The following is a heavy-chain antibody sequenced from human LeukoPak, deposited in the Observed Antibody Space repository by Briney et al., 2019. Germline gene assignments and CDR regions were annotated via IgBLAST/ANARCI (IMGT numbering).Heavy chain of an antibody. V-gene: IGHV3-23*01. D-gene: IGHD3-22*01. CDR1: GFTFSSFA. CDR2: LSAGGGST. J-gene: IGHJ4*02. Sequence: GGSLRLSSAASGFTFSSFAMSWVRQAPGKGLEWVSALSAGGGSTYYADSVKGRFTISRDNSKNTVYLLMNSLRAEDTAVYYCSKENWACNWKYDSSASGIKYWGQGTLVTVSS. CDR3: SKENWACNWKYDSSASGIKY.